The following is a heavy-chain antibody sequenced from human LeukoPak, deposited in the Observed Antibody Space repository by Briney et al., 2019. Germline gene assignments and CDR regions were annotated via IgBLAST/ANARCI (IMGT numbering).Heavy chain of an antibody. V-gene: IGHV3-53*01. Sequence: LAGGSLRLSCAISGFTVSSNYMSWVRQAPGKGLEWVSLIRGSTYYADSVKGRFTISRDNSQNTLYLQMNSLRAEDTALYYCAKDLGGSTDYWGQGTLVTVSS. CDR3: AKDLGGSTDY. CDR2: IRGST. J-gene: IGHJ4*02. D-gene: IGHD5-12*01. CDR1: GFTVSSNY.